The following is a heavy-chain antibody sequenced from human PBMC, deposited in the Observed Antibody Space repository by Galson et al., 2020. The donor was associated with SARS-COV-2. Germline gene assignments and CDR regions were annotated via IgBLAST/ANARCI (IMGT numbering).Heavy chain of an antibody. J-gene: IGHJ3*02. CDR2: INHSGST. V-gene: IGHV4-34*01. CDR1: GGSFSGYY. D-gene: IGHD3-22*01. Sequence: SETLSLTCAVYGGSFSGYYWSWIRQPPGKGLEWIGEINHSGSTNYNPSLKSRVTITVDTSKNQFSLMLSSVTAADTAVYYCALKSSLDDYDSRGYRDAFDIWGQGTLVTVSS. CDR3: ALKSSLDDYDSRGYRDAFDI.